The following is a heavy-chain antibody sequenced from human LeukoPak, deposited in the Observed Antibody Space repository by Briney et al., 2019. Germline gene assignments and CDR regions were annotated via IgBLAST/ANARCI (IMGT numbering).Heavy chain of an antibody. V-gene: IGHV4-39*01. CDR1: GGPISSSSYY. CDR3: ARRFWVGYCSSTSCPPSNWFDP. J-gene: IGHJ5*02. CDR2: IYYSGST. Sequence: SETLSLTCTVSGGPISSSSYYWGWIRQPPGKGLEWIGSIYYSGSTYYNPSLKSRVTISVDTSKNQFSLKLSSVTAADTAVYYCARRFWVGYCSSTSCPPSNWFDPWGQGTLVTVSS. D-gene: IGHD2-2*01.